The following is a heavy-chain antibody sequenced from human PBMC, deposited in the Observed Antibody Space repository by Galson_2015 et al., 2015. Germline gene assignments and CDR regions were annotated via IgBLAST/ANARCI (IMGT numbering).Heavy chain of an antibody. D-gene: IGHD3-10*01. CDR1: GGTFSSYA. CDR3: ARGTGDSYYMDV. Sequence: SCRASGGTFSSYAISWVRQAPGQGLEWMGRIIPILGIANYAQKFQGRVTITADKSTSTAYMELSSLRSEDTAVYYCARGTGDSYYMDVWGKGTTVTVSS. J-gene: IGHJ6*03. CDR2: IIPILGIA. V-gene: IGHV1-69*04.